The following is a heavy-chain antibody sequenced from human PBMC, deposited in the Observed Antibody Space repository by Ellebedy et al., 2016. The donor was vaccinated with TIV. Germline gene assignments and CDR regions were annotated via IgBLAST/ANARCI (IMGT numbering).Heavy chain of an antibody. D-gene: IGHD3-16*01. J-gene: IGHJ4*02. V-gene: IGHV4-59*01. CDR2: IHYSWST. CDR1: GGSISGYY. CDR3: ARKVGGRRLIDN. Sequence: MPSETLSLTCTVSGGSISGYYWSRIRQPPGKGLEWVAYIHYSWSTKYNPSLESRVTISVDPSKNQFSLKLSSMTAADTAVYYCARKVGGRRLIDNWGQGTLATVSS.